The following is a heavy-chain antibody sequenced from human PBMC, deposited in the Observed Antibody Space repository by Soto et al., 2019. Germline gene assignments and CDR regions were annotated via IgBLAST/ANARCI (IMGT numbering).Heavy chain of an antibody. CDR1: GYTFTGHY. D-gene: IGHD3-10*01. J-gene: IGHJ4*02. V-gene: IGHV1-2*02. CDR2: INPNTGDT. CDR3: ARDPRAFGEIRDF. Sequence: QVRLVQSGAEVKRPGASVKVSCKASGYTFTGHYIYWVRQAPGQGLEWVGWINPNTGDTNYAQKFQGRVYMTRDTSIDTTYMDLSRLRADDTAVYYCARDPRAFGEIRDFCGQGTLVTVSS.